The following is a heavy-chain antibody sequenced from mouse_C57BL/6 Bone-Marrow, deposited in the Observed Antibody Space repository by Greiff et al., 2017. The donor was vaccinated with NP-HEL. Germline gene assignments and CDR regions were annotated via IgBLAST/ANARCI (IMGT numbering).Heavy chain of an antibody. CDR2: ISSGSSTI. Sequence: EVQGVESGGGLVKPGGSLKLSCAASGFTFSDYGMHWVRQAPEKGLEWVAYISSGSSTIYYADTVKGRFTISRDNAKNTLFLQMTSLRSEDTAMYYCSRAGYGNYPYYYAMDYWGQGTSVTVSS. CDR3: SRAGYGNYPYYYAMDY. J-gene: IGHJ4*01. CDR1: GFTFSDYG. V-gene: IGHV5-17*01. D-gene: IGHD2-10*02.